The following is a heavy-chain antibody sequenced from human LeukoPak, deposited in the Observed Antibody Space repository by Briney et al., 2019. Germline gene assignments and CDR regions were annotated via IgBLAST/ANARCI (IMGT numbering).Heavy chain of an antibody. D-gene: IGHD6-19*01. Sequence: SETLSLTCTVSGGSISSYYWSWIRQPPGKGLEWIGYIYYSGSTNYNPPLKSRVTISVDTSKNQFSLKLSSVTAADTAVYYCARDSSSGGFDPWGQGTLVTVSS. J-gene: IGHJ5*02. CDR2: IYYSGST. CDR3: ARDSSSGGFDP. V-gene: IGHV4-59*01. CDR1: GGSISSYY.